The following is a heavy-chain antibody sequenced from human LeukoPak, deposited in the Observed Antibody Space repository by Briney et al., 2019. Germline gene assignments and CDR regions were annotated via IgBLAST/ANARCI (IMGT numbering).Heavy chain of an antibody. CDR2: ISNSSRTI. CDR3: ARKDDSGTNSADY. V-gene: IGHV3-48*02. J-gene: IGHJ4*02. D-gene: IGHD1-26*01. Sequence: PGGSLRLSCAASAXSFSTYSMNWVRQAPGKGLEWGSYISNSSRTIYYAVSVKGRFTVSRDNAKNSLYLQMNSLRDDDTAVYYCARKDDSGTNSADYWGQGTLVTVSS. CDR1: AXSFSTYS.